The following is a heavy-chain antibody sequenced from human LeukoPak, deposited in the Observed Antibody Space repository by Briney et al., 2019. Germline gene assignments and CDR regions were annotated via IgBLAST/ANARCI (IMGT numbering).Heavy chain of an antibody. CDR1: GFTVSSNY. CDR3: ARDFSTTAAGPYYGSGSTDY. Sequence: PGGSLRPSCAASGFTVSSNYMSWVRQAPGKGLEWVSVIYSGGSTYYADSVKGRFTISRDNSKSTLYLQMNSLRAEDTAVYYCARDFSTTAAGPYYGSGSTDYWGQGTLVTVSS. V-gene: IGHV3-66*01. CDR2: IYSGGST. D-gene: IGHD3-10*01. J-gene: IGHJ4*02.